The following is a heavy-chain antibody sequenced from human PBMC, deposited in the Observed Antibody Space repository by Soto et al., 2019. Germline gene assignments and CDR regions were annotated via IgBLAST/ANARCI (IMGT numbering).Heavy chain of an antibody. CDR1: GGSVSSSSYS. CDR2: VHYSGTT. CDR3: VGENAGGWRFDY. Sequence: QVHLQESGPGLMKPSETLSLTCTVSGGSVSSSSYSWSWIRQPPGKKLEWIAYVHYSGTTDYNPSLKSRVTISVDTSNNQFSLKLSSVTAADTAMYYCVGENAGGWRFDYWGQGILVTVSS. V-gene: IGHV4-61*01. D-gene: IGHD6-19*01. J-gene: IGHJ4*02.